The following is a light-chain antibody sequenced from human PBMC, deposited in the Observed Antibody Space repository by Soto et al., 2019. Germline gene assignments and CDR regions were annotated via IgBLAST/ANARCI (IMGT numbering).Light chain of an antibody. CDR3: QQRSNRIT. Sequence: EIVMTQSPASLSVSPGESATLSCRASQSVSIDLAWYQQKPGQAPRLLIYDISTRAAAIPARFSGSGSGTDFTLTVSSLEPEDFALYYCQQRSNRITFGQGTRLEIK. CDR2: DIS. V-gene: IGKV3-11*01. CDR1: QSVSID. J-gene: IGKJ5*01.